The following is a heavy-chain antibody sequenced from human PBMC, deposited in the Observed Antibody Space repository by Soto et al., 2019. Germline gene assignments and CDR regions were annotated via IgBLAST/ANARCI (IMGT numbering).Heavy chain of an antibody. Sequence: LRLSCAASGFTFSSYSMNWVRQAPGKGLEWVSSISSSSSYIYYADSVKGRFTISRDNAKNSLYLQMNSLRAEDTAVYYCARDRCRGVRCLTYPNYYYYYGMDVWGQGTTVTVSS. V-gene: IGHV3-21*01. D-gene: IGHD3-3*01. CDR3: ARDRCRGVRCLTYPNYYYYYGMDV. J-gene: IGHJ6*02. CDR2: ISSSSSYI. CDR1: GFTFSSYS.